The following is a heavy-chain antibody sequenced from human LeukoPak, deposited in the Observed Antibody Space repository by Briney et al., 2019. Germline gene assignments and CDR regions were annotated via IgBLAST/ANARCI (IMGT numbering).Heavy chain of an antibody. D-gene: IGHD3-3*01. J-gene: IGHJ3*02. CDR1: GGSFSGYY. CDR3: ARYYFGVRAFDI. V-gene: IGHV4-34*01. Sequence: SETLSLTCAVYGGSFSGYYWSWIRQPPGKGLEWIGEINHSGSTNYNPSLKSRVIISVDTSKNQFSLKLSSVTAADTAVYYCARYYFGVRAFDIWGQGTMVTVSS. CDR2: INHSGST.